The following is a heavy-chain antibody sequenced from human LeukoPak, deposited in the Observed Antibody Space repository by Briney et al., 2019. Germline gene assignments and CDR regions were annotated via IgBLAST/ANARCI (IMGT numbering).Heavy chain of an antibody. D-gene: IGHD6-25*01. Sequence: PGGSLRPSCAASGFTFSSYAMSWVRQVPGKGLEWVSAISGSGGSTSYADSVKGRFTISRDNSKNTLYLQMNSLRAEDTAVYYCAKQVRSSGFDYYYYYMDVWGKGTTVTVSS. CDR2: ISGSGGST. CDR3: AKQVRSSGFDYYYYYMDV. CDR1: GFTFSSYA. V-gene: IGHV3-23*01. J-gene: IGHJ6*03.